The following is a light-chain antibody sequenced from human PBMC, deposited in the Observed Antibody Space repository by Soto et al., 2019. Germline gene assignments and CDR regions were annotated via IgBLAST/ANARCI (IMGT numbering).Light chain of an antibody. V-gene: IGKV3-15*01. CDR3: QQYNNWPPGT. CDR1: QSVSSN. Sequence: EIVMTQSPATLSVSPGERATLSCRASQSVSSNLAWYQQKPGQAPRLLIYGASTRATGIPARFSGSGSGTEFTRTISSLQSEDCAVYYCQQYNNWPPGTFGPGTKVDIK. CDR2: GAS. J-gene: IGKJ3*01.